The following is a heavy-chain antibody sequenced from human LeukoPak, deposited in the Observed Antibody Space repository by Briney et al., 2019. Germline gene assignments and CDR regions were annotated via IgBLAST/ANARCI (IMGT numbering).Heavy chain of an antibody. J-gene: IGHJ4*02. V-gene: IGHV3-9*01. CDR3: ARDRGGSSWYTN. D-gene: IGHD6-13*01. CDR2: ISWNSGSI. CDR1: GFTFDDYA. Sequence: GGSLRLSCAASGFTFDDYAMHWVRQAPGKGPEWVSGISWNSGSIGYADSVKGRFTISRDNAKNSLYLQMNSLRAEDTAVYYCARDRGGSSWYTNWGQGTLVTVSS.